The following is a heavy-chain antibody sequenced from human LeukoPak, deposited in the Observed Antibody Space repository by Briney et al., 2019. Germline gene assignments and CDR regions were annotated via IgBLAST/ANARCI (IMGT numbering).Heavy chain of an antibody. V-gene: IGHV4-59*01. CDR2: IYYSGST. J-gene: IGHJ5*02. D-gene: IGHD3-10*01. CDR1: GGPIDSYY. CDR3: ARDQALITMVRGVITTGWFDP. Sequence: SETLSLTCSVSGGPIDSYYWTWIRQPPGKGLEWIGYIYYSGSTNYNPSLKSRVTISVDTSKNQFSLKLSSVTAADTAVYYCARDQALITMVRGVITTGWFDPWGQGTLVTVSS.